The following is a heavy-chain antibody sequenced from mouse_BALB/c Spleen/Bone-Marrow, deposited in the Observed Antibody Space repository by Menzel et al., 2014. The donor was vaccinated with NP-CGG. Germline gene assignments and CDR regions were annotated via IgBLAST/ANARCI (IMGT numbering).Heavy chain of an antibody. Sequence: EVNLVESGGGLVQPGGSRKLSCAASGFTFSSFGMHWVRQAPEKGLEWVAYISSGSSTIHYADTVKGRFTISRDNPKNTLFLQMTSLRSEDTAMYYCARGGNFAWFAYWGQGTLVTVSA. CDR3: ARGGNFAWFAY. CDR1: GFTFSSFG. J-gene: IGHJ3*01. D-gene: IGHD2-1*01. CDR2: ISSGSSTI. V-gene: IGHV5-17*02.